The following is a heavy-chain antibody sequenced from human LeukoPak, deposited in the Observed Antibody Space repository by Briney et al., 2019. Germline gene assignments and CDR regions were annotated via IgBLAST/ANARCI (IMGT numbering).Heavy chain of an antibody. Sequence: GGSLRLSCAASGFTFGSYAMSWVRQAPGKGLEWVSAISGSGGSTYYADSVKGRFTISRDNSKNTLYLQMNSLRAEDTAVYYCAKDWGRSGSSDYWGQGTLVTVSS. CDR1: GFTFGSYA. CDR2: ISGSGGST. J-gene: IGHJ4*02. CDR3: AKDWGRSGSSDY. D-gene: IGHD1-26*01. V-gene: IGHV3-23*01.